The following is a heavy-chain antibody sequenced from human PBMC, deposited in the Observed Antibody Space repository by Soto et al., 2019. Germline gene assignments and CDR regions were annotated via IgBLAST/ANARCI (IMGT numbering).Heavy chain of an antibody. Sequence: QLQLQESGPGLVKPSETLSLTCTVSGGSISSSSYYWGWIRQPPGKGLEWFGNIYYSGSTYYNPSLKSRVTISVDTSKNQFSLKLSSVTAADTAVYYCARRQSSSWFGDWGQGTLVTVSS. V-gene: IGHV4-39*01. J-gene: IGHJ4*02. CDR2: IYYSGST. D-gene: IGHD3-10*01. CDR1: GGSISSSSYY. CDR3: ARRQSSSWFGD.